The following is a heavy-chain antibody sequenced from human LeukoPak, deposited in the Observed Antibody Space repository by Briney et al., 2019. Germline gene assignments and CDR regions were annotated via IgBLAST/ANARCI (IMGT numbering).Heavy chain of an antibody. CDR1: GFTFSSYE. D-gene: IGHD5-12*01. V-gene: IGHV3-48*03. J-gene: IGHJ4*02. Sequence: PGGSLRLSCAVSGFTFSSYEMNWVRQAPGKGLEWVSYISSGGSAIYYADSVRGRFTISRDNARNSLYLQMNSLRIEDTAVYSCVSGYRNGVDYWGQGILVTVSS. CDR2: ISSGGSAI. CDR3: VSGYRNGVDY.